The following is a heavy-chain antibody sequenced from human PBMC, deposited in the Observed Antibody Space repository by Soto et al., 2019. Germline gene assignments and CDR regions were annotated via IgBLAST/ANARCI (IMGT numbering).Heavy chain of an antibody. V-gene: IGHV3-30*18. CDR3: AKDSAQSGYYRLDY. CDR1: GFTFSSYG. J-gene: IGHJ4*02. D-gene: IGHD3-3*01. CDR2: ISYDGSNK. Sequence: GGSLRLSCAASGFTFSSYGMHWVRQAPGKGLEWVAVISYDGSNKYYADSVKGRFTISRDNSKNTLYLQMNSLRAEDTAVYYCAKDSAQSGYYRLDYWGQGTLVTVSS.